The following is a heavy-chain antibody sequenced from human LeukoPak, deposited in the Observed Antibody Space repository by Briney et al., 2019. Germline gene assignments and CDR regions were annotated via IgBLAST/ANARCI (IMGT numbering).Heavy chain of an antibody. CDR3: ARATYCSSTSCYFDYYYGMDV. Sequence: SETLSLTCTVSGGSISSGDYYWSWIRQPPGKGLEWIGYISYSGSTYYNPSLKGRITISVDTSKNQLSLKLSSVTAADTAVYYCARATYCSSTSCYFDYYYGMDVWGQGTTVTVSS. V-gene: IGHV4-30-4*01. CDR2: ISYSGST. CDR1: GGSISSGDYY. J-gene: IGHJ6*02. D-gene: IGHD2-2*01.